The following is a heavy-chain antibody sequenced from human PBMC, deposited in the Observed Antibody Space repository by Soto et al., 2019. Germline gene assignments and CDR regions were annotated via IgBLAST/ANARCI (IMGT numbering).Heavy chain of an antibody. D-gene: IGHD1-26*01. V-gene: IGHV1-69*08. CDR3: ARGGVGAAGGMDV. CDR2: IIPIFAQT. CDR1: GYTFTIYT. Sequence: QVQLVQSGAEVKKPGSSVKVSCKSSGYTFTIYTVTWVRQALGQGLEWMGRIIPIFAQTHYAQKFQDRVTITADKATSTVYMELSGLRYEDTAVYYCARGGVGAAGGMDVWGQGTTVTVSS. J-gene: IGHJ6*02.